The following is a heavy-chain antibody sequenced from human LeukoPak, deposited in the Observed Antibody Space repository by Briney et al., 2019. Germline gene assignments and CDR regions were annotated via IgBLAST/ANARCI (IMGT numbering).Heavy chain of an antibody. CDR1: GFTFSSYA. V-gene: IGHV3-23*01. J-gene: IGHJ4*02. Sequence: GGSLRLSCAASGFTFSSYAMSWVRQAPGKGLEWVSAISGSGGSTYYADSVKGRFTISRDNSKNTLYLQMNSLRAEDTAVYYCAKVGFGELLGYYFDYWGQGTLVTVSS. CDR2: ISGSGGST. CDR3: AKVGFGELLGYYFDY. D-gene: IGHD3-10*01.